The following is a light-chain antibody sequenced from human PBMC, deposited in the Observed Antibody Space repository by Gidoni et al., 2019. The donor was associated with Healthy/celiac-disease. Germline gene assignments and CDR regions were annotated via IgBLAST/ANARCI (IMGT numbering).Light chain of an antibody. V-gene: IGKV3-11*01. Sequence: DIVLTQSPATLSLSPGESATLSCTASQSVSSYLAWYQQKPGQAPRLLIYDASNRDTGIPARFSGSGSGTDFTLTISSLEPEDFAVYYCQQRSNWLWTFGQGTKVEIK. J-gene: IGKJ1*01. CDR1: QSVSSY. CDR3: QQRSNWLWT. CDR2: DAS.